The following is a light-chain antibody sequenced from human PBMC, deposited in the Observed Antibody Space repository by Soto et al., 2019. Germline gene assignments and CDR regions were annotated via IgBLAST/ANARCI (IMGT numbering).Light chain of an antibody. J-gene: IGLJ1*01. CDR2: EVS. Sequence: QSVLTQPPSASGSPVQSVTISCTGTSSDVGGYNYVSWYQQYPGKAPKIMIYEVSKRPSGVPDRFSGSKSGNTASLTVSGLQAEDEADYYCGSYADSNYYVFGTGTKVTVL. V-gene: IGLV2-8*01. CDR3: GSYADSNYYV. CDR1: SSDVGGYNY.